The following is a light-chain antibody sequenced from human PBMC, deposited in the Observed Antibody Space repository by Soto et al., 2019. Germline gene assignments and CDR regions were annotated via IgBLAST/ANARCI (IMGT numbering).Light chain of an antibody. Sequence: EIVLTQSPGTLSLSPGERATLSCRASQSVSSSYLAWYQQKPGQAPRLLIYGASSRATGIPDRFSGSGSGTDLTLTIRRLEPEDFAVYYCQQYGSSPQTFGQGTKVDI. CDR1: QSVSSSY. CDR3: QQYGSSPQT. V-gene: IGKV3-20*01. J-gene: IGKJ1*01. CDR2: GAS.